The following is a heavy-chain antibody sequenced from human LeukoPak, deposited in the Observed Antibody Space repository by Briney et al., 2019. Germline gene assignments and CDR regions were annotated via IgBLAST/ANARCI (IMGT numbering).Heavy chain of an antibody. V-gene: IGHV5-51*01. D-gene: IGHD3-10*01. Sequence: GESLKISCKGSGYSFTSYWIGWVRQMPGKGLEWMGIIYPGDSNTRYSPFFQGQVTISADKSISTAYLQWSSLKASDTAMYYCARLITMVRGVIRGFDYWGQGTLVTVSS. CDR2: IYPGDSNT. J-gene: IGHJ4*02. CDR3: ARLITMVRGVIRGFDY. CDR1: GYSFTSYW.